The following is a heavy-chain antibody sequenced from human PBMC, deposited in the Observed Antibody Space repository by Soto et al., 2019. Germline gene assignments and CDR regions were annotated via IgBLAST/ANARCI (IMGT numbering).Heavy chain of an antibody. CDR1: GFSLNTSGVG. V-gene: IGHV2-5*01. J-gene: IGHJ4*02. D-gene: IGHD1-7*01. CDR2: IFGNDDQ. CDR3: AHANNWDCWTSYWFGY. Sequence: QITLNESGPTLVKPTQTLTLTCTFSGFSLNTSGVGVGGVRQPPGKALEWLALIFGNDDQRYNLYLKNSLTISTATSRDQVVRTITHMHPVDGASYFCAHANNWDCWTSYWFGYWGQGTLVPVS.